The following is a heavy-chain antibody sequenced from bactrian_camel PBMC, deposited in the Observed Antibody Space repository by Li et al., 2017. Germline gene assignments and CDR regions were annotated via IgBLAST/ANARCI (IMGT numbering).Heavy chain of an antibody. CDR1: GFAFDDSD. V-gene: IGHV3S61*01. J-gene: IGHJ4*01. CDR2: VTRDGTT. Sequence: HVQLVESGGGLVQPGGSLRLSCAPSGFAFDDSDIGWYRQAPGNECELVSNVTRDGTTYYADSAKGRFSISQDNAKKTVYLQMNSLKSGDTSLYYCGRGQHGHYQTEGQGTQVTVS.